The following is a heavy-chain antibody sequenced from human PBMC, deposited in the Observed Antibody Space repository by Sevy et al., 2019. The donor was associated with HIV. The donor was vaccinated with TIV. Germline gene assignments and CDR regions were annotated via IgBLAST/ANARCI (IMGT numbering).Heavy chain of an antibody. CDR3: AKDSGQHSSSSYGMDV. CDR2: ISWNSGSI. Sequence: GGSLRLSCAASGFTFDDYAMHWVRQAPGKGLEWVSGISWNSGSIGYADSVKGRFTISRDNAKNSLYLQMNSLRAEDTALYYCAKDSGQHSSSSYGMDVWGQGTTVTVSS. D-gene: IGHD6-13*01. CDR1: GFTFDDYA. V-gene: IGHV3-9*01. J-gene: IGHJ6*02.